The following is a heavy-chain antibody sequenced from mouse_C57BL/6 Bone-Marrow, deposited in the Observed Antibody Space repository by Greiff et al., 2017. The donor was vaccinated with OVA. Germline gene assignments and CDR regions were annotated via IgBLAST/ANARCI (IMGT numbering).Heavy chain of an antibody. D-gene: IGHD2-3*01. CDR2: IDTSGSYT. Sequence: QVQLQQPGAGLVMPGASVKLSCKASGYTFTSYWMPWVRQRPGQGLEWIGAIDTSGSYTNYHHTFKGRSILTVDNTSSTTCMQRSSLTSEDSAVYYCAISHGYYRFAYWGQGTLVTVSA. J-gene: IGHJ3*01. CDR3: AISHGYYRFAY. CDR1: GYTFTSYW. V-gene: IGHV1-69*01.